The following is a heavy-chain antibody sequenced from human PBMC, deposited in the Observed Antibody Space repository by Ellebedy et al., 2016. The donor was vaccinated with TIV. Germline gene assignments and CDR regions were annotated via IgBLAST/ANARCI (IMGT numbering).Heavy chain of an antibody. J-gene: IGHJ3*02. CDR2: ISDNGDRT. CDR3: AKLSVGTIDAFDI. D-gene: IGHD1-26*01. CDR1: GFTFSNSS. Sequence: GESLKISXEASGFTFSNSSMSWVRQAPGTGRESFSGISDNGDRTYFADSVKGRFTISRDNSKNTLYLQMNSLRAEDTAVYYCAKLSVGTIDAFDIWGQGTMVTVSS. V-gene: IGHV3-23*01.